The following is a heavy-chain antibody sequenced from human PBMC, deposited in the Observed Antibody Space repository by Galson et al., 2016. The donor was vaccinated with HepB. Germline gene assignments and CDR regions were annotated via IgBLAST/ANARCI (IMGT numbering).Heavy chain of an antibody. CDR3: ARHDYWNDNHDSFDI. J-gene: IGHJ3*02. V-gene: IGHV4-59*11. CDR2: ISLRGSGST. D-gene: IGHD3/OR15-3a*01. CDR1: GGSISGHY. Sequence: SETLSLTCTLSGGSISGHYWSWIRQPPGKGLEWIGFISLRGSGSTSYNPSLKSRVTISGDTSKNQISLRLRPVSAADTAVYYCARHDYWNDNHDSFDIWGQGTRVTVSS.